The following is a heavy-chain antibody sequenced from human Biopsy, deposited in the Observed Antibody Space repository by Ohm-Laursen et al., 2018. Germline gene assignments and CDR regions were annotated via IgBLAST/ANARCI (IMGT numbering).Heavy chain of an antibody. CDR2: INPEGSST. Sequence: SLRLSCAATAFTFSSYWIHWVRQPPGKGLEWVSRINPEGSSTAYADSVQGRFTISRDNAKNILYLQMNSLRADDTAVYYCASAPHCGGGNCYSHYYYGMDVWGQGTTVTVSS. CDR3: ASAPHCGGGNCYSHYYYGMDV. V-gene: IGHV3-74*01. D-gene: IGHD2-15*01. CDR1: AFTFSSYW. J-gene: IGHJ6*02.